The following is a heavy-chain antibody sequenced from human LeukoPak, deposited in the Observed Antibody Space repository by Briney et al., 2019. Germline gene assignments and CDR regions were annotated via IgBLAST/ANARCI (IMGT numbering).Heavy chain of an antibody. V-gene: IGHV1-2*02. CDR3: ARDHREGNSGRNLYYMDV. Sequence: ASVKVSCKASGYTFTGYYMHWVRQAPGQGLEWMGWINPNSGGTNYAQKFQGRVTMTRDTSISTAYMELSRLRSDDTAVYYCARDHREGNSGRNLYYMDVWGKGTTVTISS. J-gene: IGHJ6*03. CDR1: GYTFTGYY. D-gene: IGHD3-10*01. CDR2: INPNSGGT.